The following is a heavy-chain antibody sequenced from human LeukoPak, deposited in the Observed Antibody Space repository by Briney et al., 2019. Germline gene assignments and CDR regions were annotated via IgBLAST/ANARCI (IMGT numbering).Heavy chain of an antibody. CDR3: ARDPWTNSDCDGFDY. V-gene: IGHV3-48*04. Sequence: GGSLRLSCAASGFTFSSYSMNWVRQAPGKGLEWVSYISSSSSTIYYADSVKGRFTISRDNAKNSLYLQMNSLRAEDTAVYYCARDPWTNSDCDGFDYWGQGTLVTVSS. CDR2: ISSSSSTI. CDR1: GFTFSSYS. D-gene: IGHD5-12*01. J-gene: IGHJ4*02.